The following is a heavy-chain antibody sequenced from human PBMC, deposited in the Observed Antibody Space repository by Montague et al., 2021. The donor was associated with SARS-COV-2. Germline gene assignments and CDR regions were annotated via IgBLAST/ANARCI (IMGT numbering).Heavy chain of an antibody. Sequence: SETLSLTCTVSGGSISSYYWSWIRQPAGKGLEWIGRIYISGSTNYNPSLKSRVTMSVDTSKNQFSLKLSSVTAADTAVYYCAREAWFGDKTSASEYYGMDVWDQGTTVTVSS. CDR1: GGSISSYY. D-gene: IGHD3-10*01. CDR2: IYISGST. V-gene: IGHV4-4*07. CDR3: AREAWFGDKTSASEYYGMDV. J-gene: IGHJ6*02.